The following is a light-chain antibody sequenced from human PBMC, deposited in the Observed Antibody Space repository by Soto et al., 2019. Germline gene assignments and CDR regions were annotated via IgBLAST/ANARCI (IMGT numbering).Light chain of an antibody. CDR3: QQSYRTPFT. CDR2: ATS. J-gene: IGKJ3*01. Sequence: DIQLTQSPSSLSASVGDRVTITCRTRQSINNYLNWYQHIPGKAPRLLIYATSTLQRGVPPRFRGGGSGTLFTLTISSLQPEDFATYYCQQSYRTPFTFGPGTTADI. V-gene: IGKV1-39*01. CDR1: QSINNY.